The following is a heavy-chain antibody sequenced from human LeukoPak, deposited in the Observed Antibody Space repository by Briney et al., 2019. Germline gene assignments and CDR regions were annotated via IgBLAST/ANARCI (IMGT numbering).Heavy chain of an antibody. D-gene: IGHD2-2*02. CDR3: AREARHYCSSTSCYNRRYYYMDV. CDR1: GYTFTGYY. J-gene: IGHJ6*03. V-gene: IGHV1-2*02. CDR2: INPNSGGT. Sequence: ASVKVSCKASGYTFTGYYMLWVRQAPGQGLEWMGWINPNSGGTNYAQKFQGRVTMTRDTSISTAYMELSRLRSDDTAVYYCAREARHYCSSTSCYNRRYYYMDVWGKGTTVTVSS.